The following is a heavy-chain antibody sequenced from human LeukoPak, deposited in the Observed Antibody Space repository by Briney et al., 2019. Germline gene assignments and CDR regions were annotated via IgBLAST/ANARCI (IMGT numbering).Heavy chain of an antibody. J-gene: IGHJ4*02. V-gene: IGHV3-21*01. D-gene: IGHD5-24*01. Sequence: GSLRLSCAASGFTFSSYSMNWVRQAPGKGLEWVSSISSSSSYIYYADSVKGRFTISRDNAKNSLYLQMNSLRAEDTAVYFCARLRAHAYNYGFDYWGQGALVTVSS. CDR1: GFTFSSYS. CDR3: ARLRAHAYNYGFDY. CDR2: ISSSSSYI.